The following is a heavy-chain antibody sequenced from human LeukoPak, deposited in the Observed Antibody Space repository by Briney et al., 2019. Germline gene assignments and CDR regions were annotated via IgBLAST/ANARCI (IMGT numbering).Heavy chain of an antibody. J-gene: IGHJ4*02. CDR2: ISYDGSNK. V-gene: IGHV3-30*18. CDR3: AQGHFDY. Sequence: GGSLRLSCAASGFTFSSYGMHWGRQAPGKGLEWVAVISYDGSNKYYADSVKGRFTISRDNSKNTLYLQMNSLRAEDTAVYYCAQGHFDYWGQGTLVTVSS. CDR1: GFTFSSYG.